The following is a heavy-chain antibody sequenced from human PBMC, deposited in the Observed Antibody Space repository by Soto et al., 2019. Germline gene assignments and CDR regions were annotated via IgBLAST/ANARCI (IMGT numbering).Heavy chain of an antibody. D-gene: IGHD1-26*01. CDR3: ARAVGYYYYGMDV. Sequence: SETLSLTCTVSGGSISSYYWSRIRQPPGKGLEWIGYIYYSGSTNYNPSLKSRVTISVDTSKNQFSLKLSSVTAADTAVYYCARAVGYYYYGMDVWGQGTTVTVSS. CDR2: IYYSGST. V-gene: IGHV4-59*01. CDR1: GGSISSYY. J-gene: IGHJ6*02.